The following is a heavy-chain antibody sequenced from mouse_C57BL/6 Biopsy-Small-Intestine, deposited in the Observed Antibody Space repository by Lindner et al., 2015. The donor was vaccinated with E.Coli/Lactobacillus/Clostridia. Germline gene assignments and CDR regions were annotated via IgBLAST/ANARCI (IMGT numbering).Heavy chain of an antibody. D-gene: IGHD1-1*01. Sequence: VQLQESGAELARPGASVKMSCKASGYTFTSYTMHWVKQRPGQGLEWIGYINPSSGYTKYNQKFKDKATLTADKSSSTAYMQLSSLTSEDSAVYYCARTVPLDYWGQGTTLTVSS. CDR1: GYTFTSYT. V-gene: IGHV1-4*01. CDR2: INPSSGYT. CDR3: ARTVPLDY. J-gene: IGHJ2*01.